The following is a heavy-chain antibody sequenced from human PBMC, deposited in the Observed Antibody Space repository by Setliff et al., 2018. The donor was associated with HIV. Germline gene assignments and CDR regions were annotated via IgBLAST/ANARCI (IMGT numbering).Heavy chain of an antibody. D-gene: IGHD4-17*01. CDR1: GYTFTSYY. J-gene: IGHJ6*03. CDR3: AKDGYYGDFLFYYYYINV. V-gene: IGHV1-46*01. CDR2: ISPSCDRT. Sequence: RASVKVSCKASGYTFTSYYLHWVRQAPGQGLEWMGKISPSCDRTTYARRFRGRVTMTSDTSTGTVYMELSSLRAEYTAVYYCAKDGYYGDFLFYYYYINVWGKGTTVTVSS.